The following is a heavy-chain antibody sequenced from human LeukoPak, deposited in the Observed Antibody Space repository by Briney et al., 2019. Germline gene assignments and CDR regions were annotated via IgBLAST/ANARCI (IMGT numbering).Heavy chain of an antibody. CDR1: GFTFSSYA. Sequence: GGSLRLSCAASGFTFSSYAMSWVRQAPGKGLEWVSAISGSGGSTYYADSVKGRFTISRDNSKNTLYLQMNSLRAEDTAVYYCAKVGGYRSGSNWGFDPWGQGTLVTVSS. J-gene: IGHJ5*02. CDR2: ISGSGGST. V-gene: IGHV3-23*01. D-gene: IGHD1-1*01. CDR3: AKVGGYRSGSNWGFDP.